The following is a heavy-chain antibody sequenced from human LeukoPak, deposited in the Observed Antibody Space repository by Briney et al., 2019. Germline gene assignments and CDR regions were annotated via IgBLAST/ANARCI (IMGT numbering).Heavy chain of an antibody. D-gene: IGHD5-12*01. V-gene: IGHV5-51*01. CDR3: ARHNSGYDYDY. Sequence: GESLKISCKGSGYSFTTYWIGWVRQMPGKGLEWMGIIYPADSDTRYSPSFQGRVTISADKSISTAYLQWSSLKASDTAMYYCARHNSGYDYDYWGQGTLVTVSS. J-gene: IGHJ4*02. CDR1: GYSFTTYW. CDR2: IYPADSDT.